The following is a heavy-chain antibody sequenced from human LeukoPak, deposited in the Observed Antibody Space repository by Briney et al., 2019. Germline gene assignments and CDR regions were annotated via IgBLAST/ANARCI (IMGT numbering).Heavy chain of an antibody. CDR2: IYPGDSDT. D-gene: IGHD2-21*01. J-gene: IGHJ4*02. CDR3: ARLRGGDRGSIDY. Sequence: GESLKISCEGSGYSFTTYWIGWVRQMPGKGLEWMGIIYPGDSDTRYSPSFQGQVTISADTSISTAYPQWSSLKASDTAMYYCARLRGGDRGSIDYWGQGTLVTVSS. CDR1: GYSFTTYW. V-gene: IGHV5-51*01.